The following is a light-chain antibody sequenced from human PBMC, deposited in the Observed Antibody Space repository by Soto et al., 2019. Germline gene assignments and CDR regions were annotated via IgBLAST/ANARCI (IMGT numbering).Light chain of an antibody. CDR1: SSDVGNYNL. CDR2: EGS. J-gene: IGLJ1*01. CDR3: CSYATSSTYV. Sequence: QSVLTQPASVSGSPGQSITISCTGTSSDVGNYNLVSWYQQHPGKAPKLTIYEGSKRPSGLSNRFSGSKSGNTASLTISGLQAEDEADYYCCSYATSSTYVFGTGTKVTV. V-gene: IGLV2-23*01.